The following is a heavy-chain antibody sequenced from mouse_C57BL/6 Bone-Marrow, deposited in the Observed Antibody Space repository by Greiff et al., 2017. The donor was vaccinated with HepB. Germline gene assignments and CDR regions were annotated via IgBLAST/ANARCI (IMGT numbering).Heavy chain of an antibody. J-gene: IGHJ1*03. CDR3: TKGSDLLVRYV. D-gene: IGHD1-1*01. CDR1: GYTFTSYT. V-gene: IGHV1-4*01. Sequence: VQLQQSGAELARPGASVKMSCKASGYTFTSYTMHWVKQRPGQGLEWIGYINPSSGYTKYNQKFKDKATLTADKSSSTAYMELRSLTSEDSAVYYCTKGSDLLVRYVWGTGTTVTVSS. CDR2: INPSSGYT.